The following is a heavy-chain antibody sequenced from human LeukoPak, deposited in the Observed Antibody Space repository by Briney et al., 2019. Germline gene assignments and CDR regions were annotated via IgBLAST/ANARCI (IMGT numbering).Heavy chain of an antibody. CDR3: ARLRSGWLPFDY. J-gene: IGHJ4*02. CDR2: IYYSGST. V-gene: IGHV4-59*08. Sequence: PSETLSLTCTVSGGSISSYYWSWIRQPPGKGLEWIGYIYYSGSTNYNPSLKSRVTISVDTSKNQFSLKLSSVTAADTAVYYCARLRSGWLPFDYWGQGTLVTVSS. CDR1: GGSISSYY. D-gene: IGHD6-19*01.